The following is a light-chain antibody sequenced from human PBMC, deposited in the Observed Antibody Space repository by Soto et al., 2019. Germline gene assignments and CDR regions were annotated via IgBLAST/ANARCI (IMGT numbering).Light chain of an antibody. J-gene: IGKJ3*01. V-gene: IGKV1-6*01. CDR3: LQKYFYPCT. CDR1: QGIRND. CDR2: APS. Sequence: AIQMTQSPSSLSASVGDRVTITCRASQGIRNDLDWFQQKPGKAPKLLIYAPSNLQSGVPARFSCSGSGTDFTLTISSLQPEDFDTYYCLQKYFYPCTFGPGTKVDIK.